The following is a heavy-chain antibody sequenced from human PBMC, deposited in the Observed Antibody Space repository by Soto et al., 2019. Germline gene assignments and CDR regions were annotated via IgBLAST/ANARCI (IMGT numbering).Heavy chain of an antibody. CDR2: LYSGGSA. V-gene: IGHV3-53*01. Sequence: EVQLIESGGGLTQPGGSLRLSCAASGLTVSTKYMNWIRQAPGKGLEWVAALYSGGSAYYADSVKGRFTISRDSSKNTLYLQMNSLRVDDTAXXXCASSVFYSGFLDPWGQGALVTVSS. CDR1: GLTVSTKY. J-gene: IGHJ5*02. D-gene: IGHD3-10*01. CDR3: ASSVFYSGFLDP.